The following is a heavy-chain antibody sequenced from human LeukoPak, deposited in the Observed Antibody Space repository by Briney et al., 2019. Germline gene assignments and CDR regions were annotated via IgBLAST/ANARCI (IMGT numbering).Heavy chain of an antibody. Sequence: SETLSLTCTVSGGSISSYYWSWIRQPAGEGLEWIGRIYTSGSTNYNPSLKSRVTMSVDTSKNQFSLKLSSVTAADTAVYYCARVSGSEWLVVGANDAFDIWGQGTMVTVSS. D-gene: IGHD6-19*01. CDR3: ARVSGSEWLVVGANDAFDI. J-gene: IGHJ3*02. V-gene: IGHV4-4*07. CDR1: GGSISSYY. CDR2: IYTSGST.